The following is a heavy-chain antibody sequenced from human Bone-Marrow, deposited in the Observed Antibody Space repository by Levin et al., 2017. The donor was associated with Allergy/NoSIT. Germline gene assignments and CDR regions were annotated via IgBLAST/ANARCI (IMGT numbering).Heavy chain of an antibody. Sequence: TGGSLRLSCAASGFTFSTYAMSWVRQTPGKGLEWVSAISGSGGSTYYADSVKGRFTISRDNSKNTLYLQMNSLRAEDTAVYYCVRGDCTSSSCSSPNKNWFDPWGQGTLVTVSS. J-gene: IGHJ5*02. D-gene: IGHD2-2*01. V-gene: IGHV3-23*01. CDR3: VRGDCTSSSCSSPNKNWFDP. CDR2: ISGSGGST. CDR1: GFTFSTYA.